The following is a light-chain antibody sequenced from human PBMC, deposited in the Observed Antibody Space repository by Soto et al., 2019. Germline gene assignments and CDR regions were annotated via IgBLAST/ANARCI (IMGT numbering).Light chain of an antibody. Sequence: EMVLTQSRATLSVSPGEKATLSCMASQSVNQKLGWYQQKPGQAPRLLIYVASYRATGIPARFSGSGSGTEYTLTISNLQPDDFATYFCQQYNNYPRTFGQGTKVDIK. V-gene: IGKV3-15*01. CDR3: QQYNNYPRT. CDR1: QSVNQK. CDR2: VAS. J-gene: IGKJ1*01.